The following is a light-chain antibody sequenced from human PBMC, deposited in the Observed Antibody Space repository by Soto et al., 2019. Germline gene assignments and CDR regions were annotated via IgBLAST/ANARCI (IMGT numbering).Light chain of an antibody. CDR3: FSFTTDWTHV. V-gene: IGLV2-14*01. CDR2: EVS. J-gene: IGLJ1*01. CDR1: SSDIGAYNY. Sequence: QSALTQPASVSGSPGQSITISCTGSSSDIGAYNYVSWFQQHPGKAPKLIISEVSSRPSGVSNRFSGSKSGTAASLTISGLQTEDEADYFCFSFTTDWTHVFGTGTKVTV.